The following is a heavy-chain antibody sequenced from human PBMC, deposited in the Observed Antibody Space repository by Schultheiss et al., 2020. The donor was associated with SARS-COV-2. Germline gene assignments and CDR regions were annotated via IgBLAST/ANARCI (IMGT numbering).Heavy chain of an antibody. CDR2: IYHSGST. CDR3: ARLSAYGMDV. V-gene: IGHV4-34*01. Sequence: SETLSLTCAVYGGSFSGYYWSWIRQPPGKGLEWIGEIYHSGSTNYNPSLKSRVTISVDTSKNQFSLKLSSVTAADTAVYYCARLSAYGMDVWGQGTTVTVSS. J-gene: IGHJ6*02. D-gene: IGHD3-3*01. CDR1: GGSFSGYY.